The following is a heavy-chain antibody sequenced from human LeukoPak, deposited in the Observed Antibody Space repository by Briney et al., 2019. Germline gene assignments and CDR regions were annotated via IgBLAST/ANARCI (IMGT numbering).Heavy chain of an antibody. CDR2: IYTSGST. Sequence: SETLSLTCTVSGGSISSYYWSWIRQPPGEGLEWIGYIYTSGSTNYNPSLKSRVTISVDTSKNQFSLKLSSVTAADTAVYYCAREGNLGEPYYYYYMDVWGKGTTVTVSS. CDR3: AREGNLGEPYYYYYMDV. J-gene: IGHJ6*03. V-gene: IGHV4-4*09. CDR1: GGSISSYY. D-gene: IGHD3-10*01.